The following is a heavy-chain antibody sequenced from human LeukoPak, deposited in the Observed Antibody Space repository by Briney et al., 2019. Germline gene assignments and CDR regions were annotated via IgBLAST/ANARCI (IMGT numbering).Heavy chain of an antibody. D-gene: IGHD3-9*01. CDR3: ARSILTAYYFDY. J-gene: IGHJ4*02. CDR2: VSSNGGST. CDR1: GFTFSSYA. Sequence: GGSLRLSCAASGFTFSSYAMHWVRQAPGKGLEYVSAVSSNGGSTYYANSVKGRFTISRDNSKNTLYLQMGSLRAEDMAVYYCARSILTAYYFDYWGQGTLVTVSS. V-gene: IGHV3-64*01.